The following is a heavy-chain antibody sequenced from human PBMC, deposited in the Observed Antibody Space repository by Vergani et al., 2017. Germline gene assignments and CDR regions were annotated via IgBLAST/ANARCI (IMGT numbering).Heavy chain of an antibody. Sequence: VQLVESGGGLVKPGASVKVSCKASGYTFTSSDINWVRQATGQGLEWMGWMNPTSGNQGYAQKFQGRVTMTRNTSISTASMELSILRSEDTAVYYCARGLGGYYDSSGYYEDYWGQGTLVTVSS. D-gene: IGHD3-22*01. V-gene: IGHV1-8*01. CDR3: ARGLGGYYDSSGYYEDY. CDR1: GYTFTSSD. CDR2: MNPTSGNQ. J-gene: IGHJ4*02.